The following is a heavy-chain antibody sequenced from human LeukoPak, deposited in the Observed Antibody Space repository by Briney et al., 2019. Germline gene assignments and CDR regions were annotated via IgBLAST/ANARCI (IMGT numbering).Heavy chain of an antibody. CDR3: AKGLGSSGYHDY. CDR1: GFPFSNYA. Sequence: GGSLRLSCAASGFPFSNYAMTWVRQAPGKGLERVSGISDSGDRTYYADSVKGRFTISRDNSKNMLYLQMNSLRVEDTALYYCAKGLGSSGYHDYWGQGTLVTVSS. D-gene: IGHD3-22*01. V-gene: IGHV3-23*01. CDR2: ISDSGDRT. J-gene: IGHJ4*02.